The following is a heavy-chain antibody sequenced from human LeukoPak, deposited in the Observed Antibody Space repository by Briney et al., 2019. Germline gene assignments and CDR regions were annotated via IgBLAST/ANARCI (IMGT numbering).Heavy chain of an antibody. J-gene: IGHJ5*02. D-gene: IGHD2-8*01. Sequence: PSETLSLTCTVSGGSISSYYWSWIRQSPGKGLEWIGYISHTGSTNYNPSLKSRVTLSVDMSKNSFSLKLTSVTAADTAVYYCARDSVYATNWYDPWGQGILVTVSS. CDR1: GGSISSYY. V-gene: IGHV4-59*12. CDR3: ARDSVYATNWYDP. CDR2: ISHTGST.